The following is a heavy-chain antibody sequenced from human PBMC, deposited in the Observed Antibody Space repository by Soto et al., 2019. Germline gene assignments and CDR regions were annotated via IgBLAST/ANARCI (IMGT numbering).Heavy chain of an antibody. CDR3: AKSPPYTTDDTFDI. CDR1: RFTLRSYA. Sequence: EVQLLESGGGLVQPGGSLTLSCAASRFTLRSYAMTWVRQAPGKGLEWVSGISASGDITYYADSVKGRFTISRDNFRDTLYLQMNSLTAEDTAVYYCAKSPPYTTDDTFDIWGQGTMVTVSS. J-gene: IGHJ3*02. V-gene: IGHV3-23*01. CDR2: ISASGDIT. D-gene: IGHD2-2*02.